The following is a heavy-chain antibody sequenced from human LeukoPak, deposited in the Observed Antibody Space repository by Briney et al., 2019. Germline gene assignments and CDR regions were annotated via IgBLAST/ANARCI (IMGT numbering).Heavy chain of an antibody. CDR3: ARESIAAAGDY. V-gene: IGHV3-48*01. CDR1: GFTFTTYT. CDR2: ISSSSTAI. J-gene: IGHJ4*02. Sequence: GGSLRLSCAASGFTFTTYTMNWVRQAPGKGLEWVSYISSSSTAIYYADSVKGRFTISRDNAKNSLSLQMNSLRAEDTAVYYCARESIAAAGDYWGQGTLVTVSS. D-gene: IGHD6-13*01.